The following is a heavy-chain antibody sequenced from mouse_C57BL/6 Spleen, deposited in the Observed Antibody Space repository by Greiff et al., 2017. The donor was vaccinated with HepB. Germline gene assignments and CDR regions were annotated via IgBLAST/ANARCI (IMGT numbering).Heavy chain of an antibody. J-gene: IGHJ2*01. CDR1: GFTFSSYT. V-gene: IGHV5-9*01. CDR3: ARRSVAGYFDY. CDR2: ISGGGGNT. Sequence: EVQLVESGGGLVKPGGSLKLSCAASGFTFSSYTMSGVRQTPEKRLEWVATISGGGGNTYYPDSVKGRFTISRDNAKNTLYLQMSSLRSEDTALYYCARRSVAGYFDYWGQGTTLTVSS. D-gene: IGHD1-1*01.